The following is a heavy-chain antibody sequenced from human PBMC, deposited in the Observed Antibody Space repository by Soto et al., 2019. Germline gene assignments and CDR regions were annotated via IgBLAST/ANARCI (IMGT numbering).Heavy chain of an antibody. D-gene: IGHD6-19*01. CDR1: GGSISSYY. Sequence: SETLSLTCTVSGGSISSYYWSWIRQPPGKGLEWIGYIYYSGSTNYNPSLKSRVTISVDTSKNQFSLELSSVTAADTAVYYCARYSSGWSNWFDPWGQGTLVTISS. V-gene: IGHV4-59*01. CDR3: ARYSSGWSNWFDP. J-gene: IGHJ5*02. CDR2: IYYSGST.